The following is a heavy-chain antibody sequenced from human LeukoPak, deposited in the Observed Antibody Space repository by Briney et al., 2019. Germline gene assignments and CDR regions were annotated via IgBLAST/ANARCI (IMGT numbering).Heavy chain of an antibody. CDR3: ARNGTVTVSGTKFNYFDY. Sequence: SETLSLTCAVSGGSFSGYYWTWIRQSPGKGLEWIGEVTHRGVTHYSPSLRSRVTISLDTSRKQFSLSVSSVTAADTAVYSCARNGTVTVSGTKFNYFDYWGQGTLVTVSS. D-gene: IGHD4-17*01. J-gene: IGHJ4*02. CDR2: VTHRGVT. CDR1: GGSFSGYY. V-gene: IGHV4-34*01.